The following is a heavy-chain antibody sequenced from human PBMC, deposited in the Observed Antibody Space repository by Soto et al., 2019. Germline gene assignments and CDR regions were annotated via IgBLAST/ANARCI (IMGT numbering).Heavy chain of an antibody. V-gene: IGHV3-23*01. J-gene: IGHJ4*02. Sequence: PGWSLRLSFAASGFTFSTSAMSWVRQAPGKGLEWVSGISGSGVSTYYADSVKGRFTISRDNSKNTLYLQMNSLRVEDTAVYYCARVITMIDYWGQGTLVTVSS. D-gene: IGHD3-22*01. CDR2: ISGSGVST. CDR1: GFTFSTSA. CDR3: ARVITMIDY.